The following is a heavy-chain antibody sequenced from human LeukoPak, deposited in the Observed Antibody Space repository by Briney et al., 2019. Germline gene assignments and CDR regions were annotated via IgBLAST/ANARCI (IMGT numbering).Heavy chain of an antibody. J-gene: IGHJ3*02. CDR2: LYHGGST. CDR1: RGSISSYY. Sequence: SETLSLTCIVSRGSISSYYWSWIRQPPGKGLEWIGYLYHGGSTNYNPSLKSRLTVSGDTSKNHFSLNLSSVTAADTAMYYCARDYAFDIWGQGTMVTVSS. CDR3: ARDYAFDI. V-gene: IGHV4-59*01.